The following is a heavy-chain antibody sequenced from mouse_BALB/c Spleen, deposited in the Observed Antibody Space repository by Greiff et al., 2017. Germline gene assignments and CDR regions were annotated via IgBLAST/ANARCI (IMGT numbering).Heavy chain of an antibody. J-gene: IGHJ4*01. V-gene: IGHV1-9*01. Sequence: QVQLLQSGAELMKPGASVKISCKATGYTFSSYWIEWVKQRPGHGLEWIGEILPGSGSTNYNEKFKGKATITADTSSNTAYMQLSSLTSEDSAVYYCARRLGYDAMDYWGQGTSVTVSA. CDR3: ARRLGYDAMDY. CDR2: ILPGSGST. D-gene: IGHD4-1*01. CDR1: GYTFSSYW.